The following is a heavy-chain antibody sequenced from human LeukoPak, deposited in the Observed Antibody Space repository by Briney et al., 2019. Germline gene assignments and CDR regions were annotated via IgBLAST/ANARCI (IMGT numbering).Heavy chain of an antibody. CDR3: TRDLNPYSSSWYIPWY. CDR2: IRSKAYGGTT. J-gene: IGHJ4*02. D-gene: IGHD6-13*01. CDR1: GFTFDDYA. Sequence: GGSLRLSCTASGFTFDDYAMSWVRQAPGRGLEHIGFIRSKAYGGTTGYAASVKGRFTISRDDSKSIAFLQMNSLKTEDTAVYYCTRDLNPYSSSWYIPWYWGQGTLVTVSS. V-gene: IGHV3-49*04.